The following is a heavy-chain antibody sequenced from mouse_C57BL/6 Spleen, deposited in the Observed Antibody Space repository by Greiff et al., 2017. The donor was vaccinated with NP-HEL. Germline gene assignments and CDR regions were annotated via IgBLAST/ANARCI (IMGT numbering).Heavy chain of an antibody. J-gene: IGHJ1*03. V-gene: IGHV1-85*01. CDR2: HYPWDGST. CDR3: ARSGIYYDYDDWYFDV. CDR1: GYTFTSYG. D-gene: IGHD2-4*01. Sequence: QVQLQQAGPELVKPGASVKLSCKASGYTFTSYGINWVKQRPGQGLEWIGWHYPWDGSTNYHEKFNGKDTSTVDTSSSRAYRELHSLTSEDSAVYFCARSGIYYDYDDWYFDVWGTGTTVTVSS.